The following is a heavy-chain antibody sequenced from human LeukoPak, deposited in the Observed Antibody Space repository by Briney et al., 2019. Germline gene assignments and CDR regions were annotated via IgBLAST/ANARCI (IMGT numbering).Heavy chain of an antibody. Sequence: SVKVSCKASGGSFSSYAISWVRQAPGQGLEWVGRSIPILGIANYAQKFQGRVTITADKSTSTAYMELSSLRSEDTAVYYCARDTIAAAAGTVDYWGQGTLVTVSS. CDR2: SIPILGIA. J-gene: IGHJ4*02. CDR3: ARDTIAAAAGTVDY. V-gene: IGHV1-69*04. D-gene: IGHD6-13*01. CDR1: GGSFSSYA.